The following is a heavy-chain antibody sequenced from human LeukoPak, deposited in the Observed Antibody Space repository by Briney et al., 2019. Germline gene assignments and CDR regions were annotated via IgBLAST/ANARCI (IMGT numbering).Heavy chain of an antibody. D-gene: IGHD2-2*02. CDR3: VRDGHRLYDYYYYYMDV. Sequence: SVKVSCKASGGTFSSYAISWVRQAPGQGLEWMGGIIPMFGTANSAQKFQGRVTVTADESTSTAYMELRSLRSDDTAVYFCVRDGHRLYDYYYYYMDVWGKGTTVTVSS. CDR1: GGTFSSYA. V-gene: IGHV1-69*13. CDR2: IIPMFGTA. J-gene: IGHJ6*03.